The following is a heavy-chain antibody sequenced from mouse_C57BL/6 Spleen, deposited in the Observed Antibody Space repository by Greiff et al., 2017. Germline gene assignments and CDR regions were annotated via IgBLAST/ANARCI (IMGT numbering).Heavy chain of an antibody. CDR3: ALLPYAMDY. V-gene: IGHV1-26*01. CDR1: GYTFTDYY. Sequence: VQLQQSGPELVKPGASVKISCKASGYTFTDYYMNWVKQSHGKSLEWIGDINPNNGGTSYNQKFKGKATLTVDKSSSTAYMELRSLTSEDSAVYYCALLPYAMDYWGQGTSVTVSS. J-gene: IGHJ4*01. CDR2: INPNNGGT. D-gene: IGHD2-1*01.